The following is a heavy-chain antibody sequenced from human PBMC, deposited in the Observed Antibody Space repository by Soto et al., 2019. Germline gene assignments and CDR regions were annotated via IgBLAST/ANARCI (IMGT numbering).Heavy chain of an antibody. Sequence: EVQVLESGGGLVQPGGSLRLSCEASGITFSNYMMTWIRQAPGKGLEWVSTITAGGDGTYYADSVKGRFTMSRGTSKNTLYLQMNSLRAEDTAVYYCAPHVYCSGGSCQYDAFAIRGQGTMVTVSS. CDR3: APHVYCSGGSCQYDAFAI. D-gene: IGHD2-15*01. J-gene: IGHJ3*02. V-gene: IGHV3-23*01. CDR2: ITAGGDGT. CDR1: GITFSNYM.